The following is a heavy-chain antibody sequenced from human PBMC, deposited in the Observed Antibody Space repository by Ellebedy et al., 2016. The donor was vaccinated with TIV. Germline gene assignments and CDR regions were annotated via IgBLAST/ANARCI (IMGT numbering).Heavy chain of an antibody. V-gene: IGHV4-34*01. CDR2: INHSGST. CDR1: GGSFSGYY. Sequence: SETLSLXCAVYGGSFSGYYWSWIRQPPGKGLEWIGEINHSGSTNYNPSLKSRVTISVDTSKNQFSLKLSSVTAADTAVYYCARVRGITGTTSYYYMDVWGKGTTVTVSS. J-gene: IGHJ6*03. CDR3: ARVRGITGTTSYYYMDV. D-gene: IGHD1-7*01.